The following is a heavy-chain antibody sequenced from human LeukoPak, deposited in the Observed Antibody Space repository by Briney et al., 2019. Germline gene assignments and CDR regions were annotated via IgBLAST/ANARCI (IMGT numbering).Heavy chain of an antibody. CDR2: ISWNSGSI. J-gene: IGHJ6*03. Sequence: QAGGSLRLSCAASGFTFDDYAMHWVRQTPGKGLEWVSGISWNSGSIDYADSVKGRFTISRDNAKNSLYLQMNSLRAEDMALYYCAKDRSSGLGYYYMDVWGKGTTVTVSS. D-gene: IGHD6-19*01. CDR1: GFTFDDYA. CDR3: AKDRSSGLGYYYMDV. V-gene: IGHV3-9*03.